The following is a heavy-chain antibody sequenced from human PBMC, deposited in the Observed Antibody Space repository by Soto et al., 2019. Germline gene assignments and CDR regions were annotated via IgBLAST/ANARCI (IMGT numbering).Heavy chain of an antibody. CDR2: TSSDGSTK. J-gene: IGHJ3*02. CDR3: AKRYLLGNAPGEGFDI. V-gene: IGHV3-30-3*02. D-gene: IGHD3-16*01. CDR1: GFTFSTYA. Sequence: QVQLVESGGGVVQPGRSLRLSCAASGFTFSTYAMHWVRQAPGRGLEWVAVTSSDGSTKYYADSVKGRFTISRDNSKNTLYLQMNSLRAEDTALYHCAKRYLLGNAPGEGFDIWGQGTMVTVSS.